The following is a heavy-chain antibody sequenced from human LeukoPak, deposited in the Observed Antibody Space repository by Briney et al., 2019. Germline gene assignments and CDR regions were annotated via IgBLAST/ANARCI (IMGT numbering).Heavy chain of an antibody. Sequence: LGASVKVSCKASGYTFTSYYMHWVRQAPGQGLEWMGIINPSGGSTSYAQKFQGRVTMTRDMSTSTDYMELSSLRSEDTAVYYCARAREVRYAETDYWGQGTLVTVSS. CDR3: ARAREVRYAETDY. D-gene: IGHD3-9*01. V-gene: IGHV1-46*01. CDR2: INPSGGST. J-gene: IGHJ4*02. CDR1: GYTFTSYY.